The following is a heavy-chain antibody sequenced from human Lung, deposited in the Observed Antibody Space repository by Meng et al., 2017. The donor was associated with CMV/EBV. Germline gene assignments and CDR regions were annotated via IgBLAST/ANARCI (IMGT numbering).Heavy chain of an antibody. Sequence: SXTLSLXCTVSGGSISHYCWNWIRQPPGKGLEWIGYIYYNRGTNYNPSLKGRVTISLETSKNQFSLKLSSVTAADPAVYYCARGHYGDWSDYFDFWGQGTPVTVSS. CDR1: GGSISHYC. J-gene: IGHJ4*02. CDR3: ARGHYGDWSDYFDF. D-gene: IGHD2-21*01. CDR2: IYYNRGT. V-gene: IGHV4-59*01.